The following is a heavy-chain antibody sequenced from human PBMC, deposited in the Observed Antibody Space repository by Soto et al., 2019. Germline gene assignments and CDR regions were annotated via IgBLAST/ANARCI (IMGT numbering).Heavy chain of an antibody. V-gene: IGHV3-30-3*01. CDR1: GFTFSSYA. J-gene: IGHJ6*02. CDR2: ISYDGSNK. D-gene: IGHD2-2*01. CDR3: ARDIVVVPAAVRPDYYYYYGMDV. Sequence: PGGSLRLSCAASGFTFSSYAMHWVRQAPGKGLEWVAVISYDGSNKYYADSVKGRFTISRDNSKNTLYLQMNSLRAEDTAVYYCARDIVVVPAAVRPDYYYYYGMDVWGQGTTVTVSS.